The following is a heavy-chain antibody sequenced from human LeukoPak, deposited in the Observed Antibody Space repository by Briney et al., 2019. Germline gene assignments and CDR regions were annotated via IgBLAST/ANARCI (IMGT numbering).Heavy chain of an antibody. CDR2: INPNSGGT. CDR3: ARDEVGYCSSTSCLMAGFDY. J-gene: IGHJ4*02. D-gene: IGHD2-2*03. CDR1: GYTFTSYA. Sequence: ASVKVSCKASGYTFTSYAMNWVRQAPGQGLEWMGWINPNSGGTSYAQKFQGRVTMTRDTSISTAYMELSRLRSDDTAVYYCARDEVGYCSSTSCLMAGFDYWGQGTLVTVSS. V-gene: IGHV1-2*02.